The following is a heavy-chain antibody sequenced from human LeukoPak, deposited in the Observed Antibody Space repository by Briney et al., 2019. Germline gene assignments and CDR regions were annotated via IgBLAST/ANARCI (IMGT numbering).Heavy chain of an antibody. Sequence: SETLSLTCTVSGGSISSSSYYWAWSRQSPGKGLEWIANSYYSGSTYYNPSLKSPVTISVDTSKNQFSLKLSSVTAADTAVYYCARRRRSLAVAGGYFDYWGQGTLVTVSS. J-gene: IGHJ4*02. CDR2: SYYSGST. CDR1: GGSISSSSYY. V-gene: IGHV4-39*07. D-gene: IGHD6-19*01. CDR3: ARRRRSLAVAGGYFDY.